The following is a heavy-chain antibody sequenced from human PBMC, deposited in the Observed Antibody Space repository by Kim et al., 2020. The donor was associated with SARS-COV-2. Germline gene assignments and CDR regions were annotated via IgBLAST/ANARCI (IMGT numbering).Heavy chain of an antibody. CDR1: GGTFSSYA. V-gene: IGHV1-69*04. D-gene: IGHD6-25*01. J-gene: IGHJ4*02. CDR2: IIPILGIA. Sequence: SVKVSCKASGGTFSSYAISWVRQAPGQGLEWMGRIIPILGIANYAQKFQGRVTITADKSTSTAYMELSSLRSEDTAVYYCARDGRKLGIAATKQWGQGTLVTVSS. CDR3: ARDGRKLGIAATKQ.